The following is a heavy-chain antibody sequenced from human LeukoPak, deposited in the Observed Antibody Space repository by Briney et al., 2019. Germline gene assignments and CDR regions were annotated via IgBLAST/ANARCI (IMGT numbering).Heavy chain of an antibody. CDR1: GFSFGDYA. CDR2: IRSKAYGGTT. CDR3: TRNPYYDFCCFDY. D-gene: IGHD3-3*01. Sequence: GGSLRLSCTASGFSFGDYAMSWFRQAPGKGLEWVGFIRSKAYGGTTEYAASVKGRLTISKDDSKSIAYLQMNSLKTEDTAVYYCTRNPYYDFCCFDYWGQGTLVTVSS. J-gene: IGHJ4*02. V-gene: IGHV3-49*03.